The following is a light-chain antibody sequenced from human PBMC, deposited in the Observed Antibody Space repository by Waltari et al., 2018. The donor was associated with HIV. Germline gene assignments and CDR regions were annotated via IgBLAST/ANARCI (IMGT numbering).Light chain of an antibody. CDR2: DGI. CDR3: ASYTARSIPWV. J-gene: IGLJ3*02. CDR1: SSDIGGYNY. V-gene: IGLV2-14*03. Sequence: QSALTQPASVSGSPGQSITISCTGTSSDIGGYNYVSWYQQHPGKPPKVLIYDGINRPSGISDRFSGSKSGSTASLTISGLQAEDEADYYCASYTARSIPWVFGGGTKLTVV.